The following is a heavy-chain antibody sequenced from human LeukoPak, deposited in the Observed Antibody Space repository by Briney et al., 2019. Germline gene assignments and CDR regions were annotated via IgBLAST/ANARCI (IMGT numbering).Heavy chain of an antibody. D-gene: IGHD6-19*01. Sequence: GSLRLSCAASGFTFSSYSMNWICQAPGKGLEWVSSISGSSSYIYYADSVKGRFTISRDNAKNSLYLQMNSLRAEDTAVYYCARDQSSVAGTTYNWFDPWGQGTLVTVSS. V-gene: IGHV3-21*01. J-gene: IGHJ5*02. CDR3: ARDQSSVAGTTYNWFDP. CDR2: ISGSSSYI. CDR1: GFTFSSYS.